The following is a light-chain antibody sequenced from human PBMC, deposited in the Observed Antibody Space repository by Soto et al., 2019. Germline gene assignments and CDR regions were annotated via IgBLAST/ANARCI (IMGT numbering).Light chain of an antibody. V-gene: IGLV1-40*01. J-gene: IGLJ3*02. CDR1: SSNIGAGYD. CDR3: SSYTSSSTPWV. CDR2: DNN. Sequence: QSVLTQPPSVSGAPGQRVIISCTGSSSNIGAGYDVHWYQQLPGTAPRLLIYDNNNRPSGVSNRFSGSKSGNTASLTISGLQAEDEADYYCSSYTSSSTPWVFGGGTKVTVL.